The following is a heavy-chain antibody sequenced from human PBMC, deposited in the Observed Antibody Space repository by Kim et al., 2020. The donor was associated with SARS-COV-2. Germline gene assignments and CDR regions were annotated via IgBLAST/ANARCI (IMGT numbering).Heavy chain of an antibody. J-gene: IGHJ6*01. Sequence: GGSLRLSCAASGITFGNYGMSWVRQAPGKGLEWVSAISSSGRYTYYANAVKGRFVISRDSSKDTLHLQMTSLRAEDTAAYYCAKVHSYYGREFGISGDY. CDR1: GITFGNYG. CDR3: AKVHSYYGREFGISGDY. D-gene: IGHD3-3*01. V-gene: IGHV3-23*01. CDR2: ISSSGRYT.